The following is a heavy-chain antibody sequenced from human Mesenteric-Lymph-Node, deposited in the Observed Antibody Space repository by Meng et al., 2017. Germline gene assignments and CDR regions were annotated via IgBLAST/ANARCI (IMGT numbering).Heavy chain of an antibody. Sequence: PQLQESCRGLVEPPEALSLTCSVVGGSISTSVYYWGWIRQPPGKGLEWIGSIGHSGFTYYTPSLKSRVTVSIDTSRNQFSLWLTSVTAADTAVYYCVRSSGWVKTGFDPWGQGTLVTVSS. CDR1: GGSISTSVYY. J-gene: IGHJ5*02. CDR2: IGHSGFT. D-gene: IGHD6-19*01. V-gene: IGHV4-39*01. CDR3: VRSSGWVKTGFDP.